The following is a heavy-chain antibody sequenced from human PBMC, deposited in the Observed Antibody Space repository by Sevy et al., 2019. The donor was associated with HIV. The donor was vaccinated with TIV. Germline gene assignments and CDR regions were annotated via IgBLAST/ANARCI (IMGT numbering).Heavy chain of an antibody. J-gene: IGHJ4*02. CDR3: ARFVSLGY. CDR1: GFTFSSSS. D-gene: IGHD6-13*01. V-gene: IGHV3-7*01. Sequence: GGSLRLSCAASGFTFSSSSMTWVRQAPGKGLEWVATISQGGSEEYYVDSVKGRFTISSDNAKNSLYLQMNGLSAVDSYLYFCARFVSLGYWGQGTLVTVSS. CDR2: ISQGGSEE.